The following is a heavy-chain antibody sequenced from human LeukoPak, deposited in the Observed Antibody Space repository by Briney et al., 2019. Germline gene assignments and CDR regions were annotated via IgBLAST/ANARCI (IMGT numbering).Heavy chain of an antibody. CDR3: ARGDYYDSSGYSQYFQH. D-gene: IGHD3-22*01. CDR1: GFTFSNYG. V-gene: IGHV3-33*08. Sequence: GGSLRLSCAAFGFTFSNYGMHWVRQAPGKGLEWVAVIWYDGSNKYYADSVKGRFTISRDNSKNTLYLQMNSLRAEDTAVYYCARGDYYDSSGYSQYFQHWGQGTLVTVSS. J-gene: IGHJ1*01. CDR2: IWYDGSNK.